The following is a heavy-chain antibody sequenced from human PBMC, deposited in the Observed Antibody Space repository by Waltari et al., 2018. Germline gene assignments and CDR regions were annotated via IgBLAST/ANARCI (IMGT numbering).Heavy chain of an antibody. CDR3: ARLVFWSGYCSY. V-gene: IGHV4-38-2*01. J-gene: IGHJ4*02. CDR2: IYHSGST. D-gene: IGHD3-3*01. Sequence: QVQLQESGPGLVKPSETLSLTYAVSGYSISSGYYWGWIRQPPGKGLEWIGSIYHSGSTYYNPSLKSRVTISVDTSKNQFSLKLSSVTAADTAVYYCARLVFWSGYCSYWGQGTLVTVSS. CDR1: GYSISSGYY.